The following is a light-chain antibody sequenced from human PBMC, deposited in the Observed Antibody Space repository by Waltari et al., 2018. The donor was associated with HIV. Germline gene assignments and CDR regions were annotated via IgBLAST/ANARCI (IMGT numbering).Light chain of an antibody. V-gene: IGKV4-1*01. CDR3: EQYLRTPWT. CDR2: WAS. J-gene: IGKJ1*01. CDR1: RSVLSSSSYSDY. Sequence: DIVMTQSPDSLHVSLLERATIHCTASRSVLSSSSYSDYLGWYQQKPGQPPKLLNYWASTRESGVPDRFSGSGSGTDFTLTISNLQAEDVAVYYCEQYLRTPWTFGQGTRVEIK.